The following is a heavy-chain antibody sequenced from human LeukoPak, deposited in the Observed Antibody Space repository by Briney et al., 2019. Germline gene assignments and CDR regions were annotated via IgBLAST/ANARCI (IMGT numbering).Heavy chain of an antibody. V-gene: IGHV1-18*01. D-gene: IGHD6-13*01. J-gene: IGHJ6*02. CDR2: ISAYNGNT. Sequence: ASVKVSCKASGYTFTSYGISWVRQAPGQGLEWMGWISAYNGNTNYAQKLQGRVTMTTDTSTSTAYMELRSLRSDDTAVYCCARVAAAIRTYYYYGMDVWGQGTTVTVSS. CDR3: ARVAAAIRTYYYYGMDV. CDR1: GYTFTSYG.